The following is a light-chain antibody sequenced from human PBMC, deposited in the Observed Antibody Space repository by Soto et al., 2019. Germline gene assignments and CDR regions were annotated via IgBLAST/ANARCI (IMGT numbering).Light chain of an antibody. CDR1: SNDVGGYNY. V-gene: IGLV2-11*01. CDR3: CSYAGTYWV. Sequence: QSVLTQPRSVSGSPGQSVTISCTGTSNDVGGYNYVSWFQQHPGKVPKLMVYDVSYRPSGVPDRFSGSKSGNTASLTISGLQADDEGDYYCCSYAGTYWVFGGGTKLTV. J-gene: IGLJ3*02. CDR2: DVS.